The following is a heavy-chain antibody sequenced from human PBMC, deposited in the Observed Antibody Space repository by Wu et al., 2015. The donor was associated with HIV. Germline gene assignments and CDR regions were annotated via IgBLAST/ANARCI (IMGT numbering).Heavy chain of an antibody. CDR3: ARDWDSAGWYYFDI. J-gene: IGHJ4*02. D-gene: IGHD6-19*01. CDR1: GYTFTFYD. Sequence: QVQLVQSGAEVKKPGASVKVSCKASGYTFTFYDINWVRQATGQGLEWMGGINPVFGTTNYAQRFQGRVTITTDRSTDTAYMELTGLRFEDTAIYYCARDWDSAGWYYFDIWGQGTLVTVSS. V-gene: IGHV1-69*06. CDR2: INPVFGTT.